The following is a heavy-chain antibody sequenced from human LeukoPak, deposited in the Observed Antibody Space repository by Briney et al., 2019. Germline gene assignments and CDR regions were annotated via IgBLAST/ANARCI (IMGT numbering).Heavy chain of an antibody. CDR3: ARDLGYSSFLYYFDY. Sequence: GGSLRLSCAASGFTFSSYSMTWVRQAPGKGLEWVSSISSSSSYIYYADSVKGRFTISRDNAKNSLYLQMNSLRAEDTAVYYCARDLGYSSFLYYFDYWGQGTLVTVSS. V-gene: IGHV3-21*01. CDR2: ISSSSSYI. CDR1: GFTFSSYS. J-gene: IGHJ4*02. D-gene: IGHD6-13*01.